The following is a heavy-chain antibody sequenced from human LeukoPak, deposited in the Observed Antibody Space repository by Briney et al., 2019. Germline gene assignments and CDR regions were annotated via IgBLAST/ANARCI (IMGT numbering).Heavy chain of an antibody. J-gene: IGHJ4*02. V-gene: IGHV3-23*01. D-gene: IGHD5-12*01. Sequence: PGRSLRLSCAASGFTFSSYAMSWVRQAPGKGLEWVSAISGGGSTYYADSVEGRFTISRDNSKNTLYLQMSSLRAEDTAVYYCALTGGYSGYDFLDYWGQGTLVTVSS. CDR3: ALTGGYSGYDFLDY. CDR1: GFTFSSYA. CDR2: ISGGGST.